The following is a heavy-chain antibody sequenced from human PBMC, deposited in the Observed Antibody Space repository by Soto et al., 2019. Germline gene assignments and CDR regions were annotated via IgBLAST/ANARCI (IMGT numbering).Heavy chain of an antibody. CDR2: TYYRSKWFN. Sequence: PSQTLSPTFAISGDSVSSISTAWNWIRQSPSRGLEWLGRTYYRSKWFNDYAISVKSRITITPDTSKNQFSLQLNSVTPEDTAVYYCASPSGGSDAFDIWGQGTMVTVSS. J-gene: IGHJ3*02. CDR3: ASPSGGSDAFDI. D-gene: IGHD2-15*01. V-gene: IGHV6-1*01. CDR1: GDSVSSISTA.